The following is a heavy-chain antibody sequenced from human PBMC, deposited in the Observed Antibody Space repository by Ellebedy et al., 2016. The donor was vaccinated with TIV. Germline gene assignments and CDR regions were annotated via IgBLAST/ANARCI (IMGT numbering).Heavy chain of an antibody. CDR1: GFTFNSYS. CDR3: ARLSWYGDGMDV. J-gene: IGHJ6*02. CDR2: ISSSSSYI. V-gene: IGHV3-21*01. Sequence: GESLKISXAASGFTFNSYSMNWVRQAPGKGLEWVSSISSSSSYIYYADSVKGRFTISRDNAKNSLYLQMNSLRAEDTAVYYCARLSWYGDGMDVWGQGTTVTVSS. D-gene: IGHD6-13*01.